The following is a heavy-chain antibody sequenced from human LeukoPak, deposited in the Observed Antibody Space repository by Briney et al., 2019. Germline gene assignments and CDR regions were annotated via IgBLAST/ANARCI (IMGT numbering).Heavy chain of an antibody. CDR3: ARVDYYYYGMDV. V-gene: IGHV3-53*01. CDR2: IYSGGST. J-gene: IGHJ6*04. Sequence: GGSLRLSCAASGFTVSSNYMSWVRQAPGKGLEWVSVIYSGGSTYYADSVKGRFTISRDNSKNTLYLQMNSLRAEDTAAYYCARVDYYYYGMDVWGKGTTVTVSS. CDR1: GFTVSSNY.